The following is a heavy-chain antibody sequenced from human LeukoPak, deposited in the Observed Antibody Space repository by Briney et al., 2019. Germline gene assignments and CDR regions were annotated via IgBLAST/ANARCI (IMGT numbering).Heavy chain of an antibody. D-gene: IGHD5-18*01. J-gene: IGHJ4*02. CDR3: ASGARYTYGLDVDH. CDR2: IVVGSGNT. Sequence: GASVKVSCKASGFTFTSSAMQWVRQARGQRLEWIEWIVVGSGNTNYAQKFQERVTITRDMSTSTAYMELSSLRSEDTAVYYCASGARYTYGLDVDHWGQGTLVTVSS. CDR1: GFTFTSSA. V-gene: IGHV1-58*02.